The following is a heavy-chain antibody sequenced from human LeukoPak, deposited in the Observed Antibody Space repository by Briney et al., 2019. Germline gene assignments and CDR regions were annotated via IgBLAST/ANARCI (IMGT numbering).Heavy chain of an antibody. D-gene: IGHD6-13*01. J-gene: IGHJ4*02. V-gene: IGHV1-69*13. CDR3: ARAPLLAAAGTRGFDY. Sequence: SVKVSCKASGGTFSSYAISWVRQAPGQGLEWIGGIIPIFGTANYAQKFQGRVTITADESTSTAYMELSSLRSEDTAVYYCARAPLLAAAGTRGFDYWGQGTLVTVSS. CDR2: IIPIFGTA. CDR1: GGTFSSYA.